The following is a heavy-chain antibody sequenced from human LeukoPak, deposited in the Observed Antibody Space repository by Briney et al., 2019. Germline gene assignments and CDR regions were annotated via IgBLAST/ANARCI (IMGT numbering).Heavy chain of an antibody. V-gene: IGHV1-69*11. CDR2: IIPILGTA. CDR1: GYTFTGYY. Sequence: ASVKVSCKASGYTFTGYYMHWVRQAPGQGLEWMGWIIPILGTANYAQKFQGRVTITADESTSTAYMELSSLRSEDTAVYYCARGIAVAGQPTGAPFDYWGQGTLVTVSS. J-gene: IGHJ4*02. D-gene: IGHD6-19*01. CDR3: ARGIAVAGQPTGAPFDY.